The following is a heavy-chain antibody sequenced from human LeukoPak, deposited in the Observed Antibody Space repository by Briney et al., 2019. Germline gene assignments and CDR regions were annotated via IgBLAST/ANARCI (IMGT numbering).Heavy chain of an antibody. V-gene: IGHV3-21*01. CDR2: ITPGSSYI. CDR3: ARVSLGAAAGTCFDY. D-gene: IGHD6-13*01. J-gene: IGHJ4*02. Sequence: GGSLRLSCAASGFTFSSYSMNWVRQAPGKGLEWVSSITPGSSYIYYVDSVKGRFTISRDNAKNSLYLQMNSLRAEDTAVYYCARVSLGAAAGTCFDYWGQGTLVTVSS. CDR1: GFTFSSYS.